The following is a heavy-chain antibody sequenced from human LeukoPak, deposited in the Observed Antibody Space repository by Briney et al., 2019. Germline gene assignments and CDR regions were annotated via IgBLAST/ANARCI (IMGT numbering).Heavy chain of an antibody. CDR1: GFTFSSYA. CDR3: ANTNQFGY. J-gene: IGHJ4*02. CDR2: IKEDGSAK. V-gene: IGHV3-7*03. D-gene: IGHD1-14*01. Sequence: GGSLRLSCAASGFTFSSYAMHWVRQAPGKGLEWVANIKEDGSAKQYVDSVKGRFIISRDNAKNSLYLQMNSLRAEDTAVYYCANTNQFGYWGQGTLVTVSS.